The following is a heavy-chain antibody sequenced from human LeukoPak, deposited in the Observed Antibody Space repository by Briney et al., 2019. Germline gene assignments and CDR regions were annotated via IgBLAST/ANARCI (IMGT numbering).Heavy chain of an antibody. CDR1: GFTFSSYN. Sequence: GGSLRLSCAATGFTFSSYNMNWVRQAPGKGLEWVSRVDHAGSGTAYADSVTGRFTISRDNAKNTVYLQMNSLRAEDTAVYYCATDLGWGQGTLVTVSS. CDR3: ATDLG. D-gene: IGHD4-17*01. CDR2: VDHAGSGT. J-gene: IGHJ4*02. V-gene: IGHV3-74*01.